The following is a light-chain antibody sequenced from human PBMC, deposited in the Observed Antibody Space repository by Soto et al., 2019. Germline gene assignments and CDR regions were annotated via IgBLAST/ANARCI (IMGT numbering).Light chain of an antibody. CDR2: GAS. Sequence: EMVMTQSPATLSVSPGERATLSCRASQSFSSNLVWYQQKPGQATRLLIYGASTRATGVPARFSGSGSGTEFTLTISSLQSEDFAVYHCQRYNIWPRTFVQGNKVESK. CDR1: QSFSSN. V-gene: IGKV3-15*01. CDR3: QRYNIWPRT. J-gene: IGKJ1*01.